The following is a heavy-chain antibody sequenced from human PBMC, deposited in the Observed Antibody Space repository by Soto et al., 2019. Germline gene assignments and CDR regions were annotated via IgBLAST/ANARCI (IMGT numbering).Heavy chain of an antibody. J-gene: IGHJ5*02. D-gene: IGHD2-2*02. CDR1: GFTVSSNY. CDR3: ARDPAYCSSTSCYTS. CDR2: IYSGGST. V-gene: IGHV3-53*04. Sequence: VQLVESGGGLVQPGGSLRLSCAASGFTVSSNYMSWVRQAPGKGLEWVSVIYSGGSTYYADSVKGRFTISRHNSKNTLYLQMNSLRAEDTAVYYCARDPAYCSSTSCYTSWGQGTLVTVSS.